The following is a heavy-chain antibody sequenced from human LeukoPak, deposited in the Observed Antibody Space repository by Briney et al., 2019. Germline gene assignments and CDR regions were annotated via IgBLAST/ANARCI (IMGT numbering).Heavy chain of an antibody. D-gene: IGHD3-3*01. CDR3: GRPVGGGSEVFWSGYYLGDYYFEY. CDR2: IKRDGIEK. Sequence: QPGGSLRLSCAASGFTFSSYLMSWVRQSPGKGLEAVANIKRDGIEKYYVDYVKGRLNLSRDNAKNSLYLKMNRLRDEDTAVYYCGRPVGGGSEVFWSGYYLGDYYFEYWGQGTLVTVSS. V-gene: IGHV3-7*01. J-gene: IGHJ4*02. CDR1: GFTFSSYL.